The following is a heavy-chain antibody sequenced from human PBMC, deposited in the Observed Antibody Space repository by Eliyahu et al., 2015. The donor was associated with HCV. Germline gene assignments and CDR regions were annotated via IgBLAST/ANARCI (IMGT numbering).Heavy chain of an antibody. CDR1: GFTFDDYA. CDR2: ISWNSGSI. CDR3: AKVAVAGTYYYYMDV. Sequence: EVQLVESGGGLVQPGRSLRLSCAASGFTFDDYAMHWVRQAPGKGLEWVSGISWNSGSIGYADSVKGRFTISRDNAKNSLYLQMNSLRAEDTALYYCAKVAVAGTYYYYMDVWGKGTTVTVSS. D-gene: IGHD6-19*01. J-gene: IGHJ6*03. V-gene: IGHV3-9*01.